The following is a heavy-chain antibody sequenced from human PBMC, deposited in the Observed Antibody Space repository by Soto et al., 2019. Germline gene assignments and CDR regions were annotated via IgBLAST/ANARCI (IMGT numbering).Heavy chain of an antibody. V-gene: IGHV5-51*01. J-gene: IGHJ3*02. Sequence: GESLKISCKGSGYSFTSYWIGWVRQMPGKGLEWMRIIYPGDSDTRYSPSFQGQVTISADKSISTAYLQWSSLKASDTAMYYCASPSYDSSGSDAFDIWGQGTMVTVSS. CDR3: ASPSYDSSGSDAFDI. D-gene: IGHD3-22*01. CDR1: GYSFTSYW. CDR2: IYPGDSDT.